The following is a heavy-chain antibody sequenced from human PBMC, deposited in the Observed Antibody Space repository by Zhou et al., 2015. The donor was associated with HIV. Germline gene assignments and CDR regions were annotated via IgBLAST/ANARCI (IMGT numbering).Heavy chain of an antibody. J-gene: IGHJ4*02. CDR1: GFTFRSYG. Sequence: QVQLVESGGGVVQPGRSLRLSCAASGFTFRSYGMHWVRQAPGKGLEWVAVIWYDGSNKYYADSVKGRFTISRDNSKNTLYLEMNSLRAEDTAVYYCARDRATDGDFPLGYWGQGTLVTVSS. V-gene: IGHV3-33*01. D-gene: IGHD4-17*01. CDR3: ARDRATDGDFPLGY. CDR2: IWYDGSNK.